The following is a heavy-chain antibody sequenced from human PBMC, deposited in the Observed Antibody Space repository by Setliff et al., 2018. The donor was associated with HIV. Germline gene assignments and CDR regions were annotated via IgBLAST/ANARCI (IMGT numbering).Heavy chain of an antibody. CDR3: AGGRYFRDIRDSRFDF. CDR2: MYHSGST. CDR1: GVSITTDGYY. D-gene: IGHD3-9*01. V-gene: IGHV4-31*03. Sequence: SETLSLTCSVSGVSITTDGYYWSWIRHYPGKGLEWIGYMYHSGSTYYNASLASRLIMSLDPSKNQFSLKLNSMTAADTAMYHCAGGRYFRDIRDSRFDFWGQGMLVTVSS. J-gene: IGHJ4*02.